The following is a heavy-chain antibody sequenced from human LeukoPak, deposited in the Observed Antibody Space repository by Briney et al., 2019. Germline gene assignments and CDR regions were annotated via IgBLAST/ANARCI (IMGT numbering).Heavy chain of an antibody. V-gene: IGHV4-39*01. CDR1: GGSISSSSYY. D-gene: IGHD1-26*01. J-gene: IGHJ4*02. Sequence: PSETLSLTCTVSGGSISSSSYYWGWIRQPPGKGLEWIGSIYYSGSTYYNPSLKSRVTISVDTSKNQFSLKLSSVTAADTAVYYCARLGGGIQAFDYWGQGTLVTVSS. CDR3: ARLGGGIQAFDY. CDR2: IYYSGST.